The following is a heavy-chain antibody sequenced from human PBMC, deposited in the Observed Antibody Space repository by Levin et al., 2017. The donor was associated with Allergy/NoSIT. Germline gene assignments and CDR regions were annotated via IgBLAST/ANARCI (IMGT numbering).Heavy chain of an antibody. CDR1: GFIFFPNS. CDR3: AKNFAEGLPAYY. V-gene: IGHV3-23*01. J-gene: IGHJ4*02. D-gene: IGHD2-15*01. CDR2: ISGDGGYI. Sequence: GGSLRLSFTASGFIFFPNSLTFVRPTPGKGLEWVSAISGDGGYIYYADSVKGRFTISRDNSKNTLYLQMSSLGAEDTAVYYCAKNFAEGLPAYYWGQGTLVTVSS.